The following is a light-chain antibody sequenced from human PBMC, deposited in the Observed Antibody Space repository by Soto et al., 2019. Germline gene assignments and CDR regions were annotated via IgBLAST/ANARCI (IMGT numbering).Light chain of an antibody. CDR3: SSYTDSSTYV. V-gene: IGLV2-14*03. Sequence: QSVLTQPASVSGSPGQSITVSCTGISSDVGGSDDVSWYQQHPGKAPTLIIFDVNNRPSGVSPRFSGSKSGNTASLTISGLQAEDEADYYCSSYTDSSTYVFGTGTKVTVL. J-gene: IGLJ1*01. CDR2: DVN. CDR1: SSDVGGSDD.